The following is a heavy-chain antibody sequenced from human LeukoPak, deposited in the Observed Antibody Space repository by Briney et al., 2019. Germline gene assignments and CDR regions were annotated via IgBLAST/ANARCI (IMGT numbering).Heavy chain of an antibody. CDR1: RFSVSSNF. J-gene: IGHJ5*02. D-gene: IGHD3-16*01. CDR2: IYSDGTT. CDR3: ASAGYASWFDP. V-gene: IGHV3-53*04. Sequence: PGGSLRLSCAASRFSVSSNFMSWVRQAPGKGLEWVLTIYSDGTTYYADSVKGRFTISRHNSKNTLYLQMNSLRAEDTAVYYCASAGYASWFDPWGQGTLVTVSS.